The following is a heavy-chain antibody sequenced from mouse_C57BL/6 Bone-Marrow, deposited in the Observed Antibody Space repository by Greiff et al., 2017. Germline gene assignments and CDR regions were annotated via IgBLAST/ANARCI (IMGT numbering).Heavy chain of an antibody. CDR2: FHPYNDDT. CDR3: ARGGNYGGYYFDY. J-gene: IGHJ2*01. Sequence: QVHVKQSGAELVKPGASVKMSCTASGYTFTTYPIEWMKQNHGKSLEWIGNFHPYNDDTKYNEKFKGKATLTVEKSSSTVYLELSRLTSDDSAVYYCARGGNYGGYYFDYWGQGTTLTVSS. V-gene: IGHV1-47*01. CDR1: GYTFTTYP. D-gene: IGHD2-1*01.